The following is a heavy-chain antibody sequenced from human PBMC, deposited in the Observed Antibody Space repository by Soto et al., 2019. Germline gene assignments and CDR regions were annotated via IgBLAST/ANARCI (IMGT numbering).Heavy chain of an antibody. CDR2: IIPIFGTA. CDR3: ARILYYDSSGYSDWFDP. CDR1: GGTFSSYA. Sequence: SVKVSCKASGGTFSSYAISWVRQAPGQGLEWMGGIIPIFGTANYAQKFQGRVTITANESTSTAYMELSSLRSEDTAVYYCARILYYDSSGYSDWFDPWGQGTLVTVSS. V-gene: IGHV1-69*13. D-gene: IGHD3-22*01. J-gene: IGHJ5*02.